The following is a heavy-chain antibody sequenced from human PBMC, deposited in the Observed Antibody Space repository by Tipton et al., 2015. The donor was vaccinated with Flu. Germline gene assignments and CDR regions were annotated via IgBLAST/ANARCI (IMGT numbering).Heavy chain of an antibody. CDR3: AKGRYTNSEFDH. CDR2: INWSSESK. V-gene: IGHV3-9*01. J-gene: IGHJ4*02. Sequence: QLVQSGGGLVQPGRSLRLSCIASGFTFDEYDMHWVRQTPGKGMEWVSSINWSSESKAYADSVKGRFIVSRDNTRKSLYLDMTSLRLEDTALYYCAKGRYTNSEFDHWGQGTLVTVSS. CDR1: GFTFDEYD. D-gene: IGHD2-2*02.